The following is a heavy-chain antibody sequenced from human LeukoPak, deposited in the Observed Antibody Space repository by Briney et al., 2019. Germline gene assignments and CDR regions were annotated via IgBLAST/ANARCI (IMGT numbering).Heavy chain of an antibody. V-gene: IGHV3-33*01. J-gene: IGHJ4*02. CDR1: GFTFSSYG. CDR3: ARDISRGNYFDY. Sequence: GGSLRLSCAASGFTFSSYGMHWVRQAPGKGLEWVAVIWYDGSNKYYTDSVKGRFTISRDNSKNTLYLQMNSLRAEDTAVYYCARDISRGNYFDYWGQGTLVTVSS. CDR2: IWYDGSNK. D-gene: IGHD3-3*02.